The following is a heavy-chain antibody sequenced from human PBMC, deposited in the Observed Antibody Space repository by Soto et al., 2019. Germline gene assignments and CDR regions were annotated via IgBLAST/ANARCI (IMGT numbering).Heavy chain of an antibody. CDR1: GFTFSPYA. V-gene: IGHV3-30*18. J-gene: IGHJ4*02. Sequence: GGSLRLSCAASGFTFSPYAMHWVRQAPGEGLEWVAVISGDGSNEYSADSVKGRFTISRDNSNKTLYLQMNSLRVEDTAVYYCAKDRGIHCSTTSCYSADYWGQGTLVTVSS. CDR3: AKDRGIHCSTTSCYSADY. CDR2: ISGDGSNE. D-gene: IGHD2-2*01.